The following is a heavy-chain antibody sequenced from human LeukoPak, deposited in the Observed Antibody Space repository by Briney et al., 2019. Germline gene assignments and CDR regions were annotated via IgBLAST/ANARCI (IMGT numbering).Heavy chain of an antibody. Sequence: GGSLRLSCAASGFTFSSYWMHWVRQAPGKRLVWVSRINSDGSSTSYADSVKGRFTISRDNAKNTLYLQMNSLRAEDTAVYYCTRDESQDYYDSSGYPAYWGQGTLVTVSS. V-gene: IGHV3-74*01. CDR1: GFTFSSYW. J-gene: IGHJ4*02. CDR2: INSDGSST. D-gene: IGHD3-22*01. CDR3: TRDESQDYYDSSGYPAY.